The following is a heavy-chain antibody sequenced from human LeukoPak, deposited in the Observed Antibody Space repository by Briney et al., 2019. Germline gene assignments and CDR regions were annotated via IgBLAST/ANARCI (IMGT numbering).Heavy chain of an antibody. CDR3: ARGAVVVTAIDY. V-gene: IGHV4-59*08. CDR1: GGSMSSWY. Sequence: SETLSLTCTVSGGSMSSWYWSWIRQPPGTGLEWIGYIYHTGNTNYNPSLKSRATMSIDTSKNHSSLKLTSVTAADTAVYYRARGAVVVTAIDYWGQGALVTVSS. J-gene: IGHJ4*02. CDR2: IYHTGNT. D-gene: IGHD2-21*02.